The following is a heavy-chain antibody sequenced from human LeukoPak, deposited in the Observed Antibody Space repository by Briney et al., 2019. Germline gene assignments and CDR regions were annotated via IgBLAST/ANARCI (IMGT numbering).Heavy chain of an antibody. CDR3: ARDETGISPY. CDR2: IIPILGIA. J-gene: IGHJ4*02. Sequence: SVKVSCKASGGTFSSYAISWVRQAPGQGLEWMGRIIPILGIANYAQKFQGRVTITADKSMSTAYMELSSLRSEDTAVYYCARDETGISPYWGQGTLVTVSS. CDR1: GGTFSSYA. V-gene: IGHV1-69*04. D-gene: IGHD1-14*01.